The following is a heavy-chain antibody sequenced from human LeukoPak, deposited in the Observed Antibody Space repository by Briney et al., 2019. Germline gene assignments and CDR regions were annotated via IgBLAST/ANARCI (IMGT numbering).Heavy chain of an antibody. D-gene: IGHD7-27*01. J-gene: IGHJ4*02. V-gene: IGHV4-4*02. Sequence: SETLSLTCAVSGASITSHPWNWVRQPPGKGLEWIGEMYNSGTGTYKPSLRSRVTMFFDESKNYFSLKLNSVTAADTAVYYCARGGNWDFDYWGQGTLVTVSS. CDR1: GASITSHPW. CDR3: ARGGNWDFDY. CDR2: MYNSGTG.